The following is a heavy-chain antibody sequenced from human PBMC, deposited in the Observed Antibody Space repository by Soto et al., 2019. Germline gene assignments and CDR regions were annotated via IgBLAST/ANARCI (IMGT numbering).Heavy chain of an antibody. CDR3: AQALGLEVAGPGRFDL. J-gene: IGHJ2*01. CDR2: ITHMFGTA. Sequence: QVQLVQSGAEVKKYGSSVKVSCKASGGTFSRYAISWVRQAPGQGLEWMGGITHMFGTANYAQKFQGRVTITADESTRTAYMELSSLRSDDTAVYYCAQALGLEVAGPGRFDLWGRGSLVTVSS. D-gene: IGHD6-19*01. V-gene: IGHV1-69*12. CDR1: GGTFSRYA.